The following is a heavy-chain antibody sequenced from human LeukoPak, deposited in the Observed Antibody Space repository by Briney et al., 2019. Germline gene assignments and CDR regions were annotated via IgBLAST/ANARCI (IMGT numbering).Heavy chain of an antibody. Sequence: SETLSLTCAVYGGSFSGYYWSWIRQPTGKGRVGIGEINHSGSTNYNPSLKSRVTISVDTSKNQFSLKLSSVTAADTAVYYCARGISSSWYAGMDYWGQGTLVTVSS. V-gene: IGHV4-34*01. CDR3: ARGISSSWYAGMDY. J-gene: IGHJ4*02. CDR1: GGSFSGYY. D-gene: IGHD6-13*01. CDR2: INHSGST.